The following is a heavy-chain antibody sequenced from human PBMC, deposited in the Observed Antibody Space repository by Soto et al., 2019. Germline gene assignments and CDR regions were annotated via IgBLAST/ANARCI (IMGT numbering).Heavy chain of an antibody. CDR2: TNSDGSST. CDR1: GCKGGDFD. V-gene: IGHV3-74*01. D-gene: IGHD6-13*01. CDR3: ARDRTTHSSSWYDAFDI. J-gene: IGHJ3*02. Sequence: WLSMRLPWAPVGCKGGDFDSSWVRQAPGKGLVWVSRTNSDGSSTSYADSVKGRFTISRDNAKNTLYLQMNSLRAENTAVYYCARDRTTHSSSWYDAFDISGQGTMVTV.